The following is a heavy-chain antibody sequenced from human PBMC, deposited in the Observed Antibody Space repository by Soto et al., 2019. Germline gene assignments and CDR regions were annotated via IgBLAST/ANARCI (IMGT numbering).Heavy chain of an antibody. Sequence: QVQLVQSGAEVKKPGSSVKVSCKASGGTFSSYAISWVRQAPGQGLEWMGGIIPIFGTANYAQKFQGRVTITADESTSTAYMELSSLRSEDTAVYYCARTYYYDSSGYSKYYFDYWGQGTPVTVSS. J-gene: IGHJ4*02. CDR3: ARTYYYDSSGYSKYYFDY. CDR1: GGTFSSYA. D-gene: IGHD3-22*01. V-gene: IGHV1-69*01. CDR2: IIPIFGTA.